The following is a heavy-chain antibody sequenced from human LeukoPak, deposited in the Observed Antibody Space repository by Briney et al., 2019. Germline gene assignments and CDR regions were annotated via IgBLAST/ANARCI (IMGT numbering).Heavy chain of an antibody. J-gene: IGHJ6*02. CDR2: ISYDGSNK. CDR3: ARDLGTFYYYYGIDV. D-gene: IGHD3-16*01. V-gene: IGHV3-30-3*01. Sequence: GGSLRLSCAASGFTFSSYAMHWVRQAPGKGLEWVAVISYDGSNKYYADSVKGRFTISRDNSKNTLYLQMNSLRAEDTAVYYCARDLGTFYYYYGIDVWGQGTTVTVSS. CDR1: GFTFSSYA.